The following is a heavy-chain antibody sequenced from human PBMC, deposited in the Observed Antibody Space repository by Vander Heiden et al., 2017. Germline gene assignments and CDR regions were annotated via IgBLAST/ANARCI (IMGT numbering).Heavy chain of an antibody. V-gene: IGHV3-33*01. CDR2: IWYDGSNK. D-gene: IGHD7-27*01. Sequence: QVQLVESGGGVVQPGRSLRLSCAASGFTFSSYGMDWVRQAPGKGLEWVEVIWYDGSNKYYAGSVKGRFTISRDNSKNPLYLQMNSLRAEDTAVYYCARGTSLWAYYYYGMDVWGQGTTVTVSS. CDR3: ARGTSLWAYYYYGMDV. CDR1: GFTFSSYG. J-gene: IGHJ6*02.